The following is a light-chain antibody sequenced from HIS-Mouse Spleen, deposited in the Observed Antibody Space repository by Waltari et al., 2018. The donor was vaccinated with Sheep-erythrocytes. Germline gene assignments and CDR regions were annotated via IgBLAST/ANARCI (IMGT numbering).Light chain of an antibody. CDR3: CSYAGSYNHV. J-gene: IGLJ1*01. CDR2: DVG. V-gene: IGLV2-11*01. Sequence: QSALTQPRSVSGSPGQSVTIPCTGTSSDVGGYNYVSWYQQHPGKAPKLMIYDVGKRPSGVPDRVSGSKSGNTASLTISGLQAEDEADYYCCSYAGSYNHVFATGTKVTVL. CDR1: SSDVGGYNY.